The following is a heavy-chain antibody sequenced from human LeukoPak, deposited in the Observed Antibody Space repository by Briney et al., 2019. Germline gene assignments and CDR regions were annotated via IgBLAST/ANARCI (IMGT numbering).Heavy chain of an antibody. J-gene: IGHJ4*02. Sequence: SETLSLTCTVSGGSISSSSYYWGWIRQPPGKGLEWIGSIYYSGITYYNPSLKSRVTISVDTSKNQFSLKLSSVTAADTAVYYCARSCDYYDSSGYYCFFDYWGQGTLVTVSS. D-gene: IGHD3-22*01. CDR1: GGSISSSSYY. V-gene: IGHV4-39*01. CDR3: ARSCDYYDSSGYYCFFDY. CDR2: IYYSGIT.